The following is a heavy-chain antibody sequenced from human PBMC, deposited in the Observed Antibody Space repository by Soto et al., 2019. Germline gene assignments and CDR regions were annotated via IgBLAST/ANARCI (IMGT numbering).Heavy chain of an antibody. D-gene: IGHD2-15*01. V-gene: IGHV4-59*08. Sequence: SETLSLTCTVSGGSISSYYWSWIRQPPGKGLEWIGYISYSGSTNYNPSLKSRVTISVDTSKNQFSLKLSSVTATDTAVYYCARTPGTWGQGTLVTVS. CDR2: ISYSGST. CDR1: GGSISSYY. CDR3: ARTPGT. J-gene: IGHJ5*02.